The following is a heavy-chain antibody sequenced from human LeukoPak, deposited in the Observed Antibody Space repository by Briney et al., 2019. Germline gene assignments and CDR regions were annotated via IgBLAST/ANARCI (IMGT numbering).Heavy chain of an antibody. J-gene: IGHJ5*02. Sequence: PSQTLSLTCTLSGYSISSGYYWGWIRQPPGKGLEWSGSISYSGSTYYNPSLTSRVTIPVETSKNQFSLKLSSVTAADTAVYYCARAIVVVPAAMWFDPWGQGTLVTVSS. D-gene: IGHD2-2*01. CDR3: ARAIVVVPAAMWFDP. CDR2: ISYSGST. V-gene: IGHV4-38-2*02. CDR1: GYSISSGYY.